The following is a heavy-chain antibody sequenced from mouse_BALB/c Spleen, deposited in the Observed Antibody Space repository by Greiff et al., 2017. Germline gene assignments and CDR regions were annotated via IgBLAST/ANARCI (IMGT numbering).Heavy chain of an antibody. Sequence: EVKVVESGGGLVQPGGSLKLSCAASGFTFSSYTMSWVRQTPEKRLEWVAYISNGGGSTYYPDTVKGRFTISRDNAKNTLYLQMSSLKSEDTAMYYCARQGFYGSPFAYWGQGTLVTVSA. V-gene: IGHV5-12-2*01. CDR3: ARQGFYGSPFAY. J-gene: IGHJ3*01. D-gene: IGHD2-1*01. CDR2: ISNGGGST. CDR1: GFTFSSYT.